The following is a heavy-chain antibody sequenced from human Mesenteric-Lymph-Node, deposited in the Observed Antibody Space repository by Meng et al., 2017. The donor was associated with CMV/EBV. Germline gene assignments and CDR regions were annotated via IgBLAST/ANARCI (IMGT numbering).Heavy chain of an antibody. CDR2: AFYRSKWYY. Sequence: YVDIVSRNTAACNWIRQSPARGLEWLGRAFYRSKWYYDYPLSLRSRVTINADTSKNQFSLQLKSVTPEDTAVYFCARDPDWGWLDFWGQGTLVTVSS. CDR1: VDIVSRNTAA. V-gene: IGHV6-1*01. CDR3: ARDPDWGWLDF. D-gene: IGHD7-27*01. J-gene: IGHJ4*02.